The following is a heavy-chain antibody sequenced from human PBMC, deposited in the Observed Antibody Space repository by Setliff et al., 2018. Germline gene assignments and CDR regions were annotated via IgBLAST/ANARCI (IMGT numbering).Heavy chain of an antibody. J-gene: IGHJ6*03. V-gene: IGHV4-39*01. CDR3: ARQPYSTTYYYYYYYMDV. CDR2: IFYTGST. D-gene: IGHD6-13*01. CDR1: GGSINRDY. Sequence: SETLSLTCSVSGGSINRDYWSWIRQPPGKGLEWMGSIFYTGSTYYSPSLKSRVTMSIDTSKNQFSLNLNSVTAADTAVYYCARQPYSTTYYYYYYYMDVWGKGTTVTVS.